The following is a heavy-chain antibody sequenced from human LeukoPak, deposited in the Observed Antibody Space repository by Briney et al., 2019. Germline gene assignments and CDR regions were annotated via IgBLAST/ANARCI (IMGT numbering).Heavy chain of an antibody. D-gene: IGHD6-13*01. V-gene: IGHV4-34*01. J-gene: IGHJ5*02. CDR1: GGSFSGYY. CDR2: INHSGST. Sequence: SETLSLTCAIYGGSFSGYYWSWIRQPPGKGLEWIGEINHSGSTNYNPSLKSRVTISVDTSKNQFSLKLSSVTAADTAVYYCATGLTGIRAAAGTEKKWFDPWGQGTLVTVSS. CDR3: ATGLTGIRAAAGTEKKWFDP.